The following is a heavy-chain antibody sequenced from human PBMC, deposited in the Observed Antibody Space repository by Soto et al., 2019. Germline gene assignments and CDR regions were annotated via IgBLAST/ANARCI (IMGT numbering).Heavy chain of an antibody. CDR3: ARLRRIAAAGLGVWYFDY. D-gene: IGHD6-13*01. J-gene: IGHJ4*02. V-gene: IGHV4-59*08. Sequence: SETLSLTCTVSGGSISSGYYWSWIRQPPGKGLELIGYIYYSGSTNYNPSLKSRVTISVDTSKNQFSLKLSSVTAADTAVYYCARLRRIAAAGLGVWYFDYWGQGTLVTVSS. CDR1: GGSISSGYY. CDR2: IYYSGST.